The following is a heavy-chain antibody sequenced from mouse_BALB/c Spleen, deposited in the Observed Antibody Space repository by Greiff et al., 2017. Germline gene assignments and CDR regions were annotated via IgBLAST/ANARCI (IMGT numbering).Heavy chain of an antibody. CDR3: ARNNRQLGPLYYAMDY. V-gene: IGHV1-14*01. CDR2: INPYNDGT. J-gene: IGHJ4*01. CDR1: GYTFTSYV. Sequence: EVQLQESGPELVKPGASVKMSCKASGYTFTSYVMHWVKQKPGQGLEWIGYINPYNDGTKYNEKFKGKATLTSDKSSSTAYMELSSLTSEDSAVYYCARNNRQLGPLYYAMDYWGQGTSVTVSS. D-gene: IGHD3-2*01.